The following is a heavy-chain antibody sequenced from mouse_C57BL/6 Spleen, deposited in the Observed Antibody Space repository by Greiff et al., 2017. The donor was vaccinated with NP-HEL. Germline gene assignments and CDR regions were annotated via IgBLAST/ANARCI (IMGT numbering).Heavy chain of an antibody. Sequence: QVQLQQPGAELVRPGSSVKLSCKASGYTFTSYWMDWVKQRPGQGLEWIGNIYPSDSETHYNQKFKDKATLTVDKSSSTAYMQLSSLTSEDSAVYYCARTSTVVANYYAMDYWGQGTSVTVSS. CDR1: GYTFTSYW. V-gene: IGHV1-61*01. J-gene: IGHJ4*01. D-gene: IGHD1-1*01. CDR3: ARTSTVVANYYAMDY. CDR2: IYPSDSET.